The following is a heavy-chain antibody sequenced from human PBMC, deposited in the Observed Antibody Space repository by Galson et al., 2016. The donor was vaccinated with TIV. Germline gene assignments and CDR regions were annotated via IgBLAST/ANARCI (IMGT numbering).Heavy chain of an antibody. V-gene: IGHV3-23*01. Sequence: SLRLSCAASGFTFSSYAMNWVRQAPGKGLEWVSSISDNSGSTDYADSVKGRFTISRDNSKNTLYLQMDSLRAEDTAVYYCAKQFVDVWGQGTTVTVSS. CDR1: GFTFSSYA. CDR3: AKQFVDV. D-gene: IGHD5-24*01. CDR2: ISDNSGST. J-gene: IGHJ6*02.